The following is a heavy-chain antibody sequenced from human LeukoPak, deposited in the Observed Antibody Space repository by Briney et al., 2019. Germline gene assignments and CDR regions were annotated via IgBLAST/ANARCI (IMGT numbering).Heavy chain of an antibody. D-gene: IGHD6-13*01. CDR1: GGSISSFY. J-gene: IGHJ4*02. V-gene: IGHV4-59*01. CDR3: AREVVAAAGTVDY. Sequence: PSETLSLTCTVSGGSISSFYWSWIRQPPGKGLEWIGYIYYSGNTNYNPSLESRVTISVDTSKNQFSLKLSSVTAADTAVYYCAREVVAAAGTVDYWGXGTLVTVSS. CDR2: IYYSGNT.